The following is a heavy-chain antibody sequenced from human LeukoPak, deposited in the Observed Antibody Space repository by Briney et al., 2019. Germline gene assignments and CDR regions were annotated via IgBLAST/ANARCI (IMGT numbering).Heavy chain of an antibody. CDR3: ARRGRGYYYGSGSYPRGGFDY. CDR2: ITGNSHYI. Sequence: GGSLRLSCVASGFDLSTYTMNWVRQAPGKGLEWVSSITGNSHYIYYADSVKGRFTISRDNAKNSLYLQMNSLRAEDTAVYYCARRGRGYYYGSGSYPRGGFDYWGQGTLVTVSS. CDR1: GFDLSTYT. D-gene: IGHD3-10*01. V-gene: IGHV3-21*04. J-gene: IGHJ4*02.